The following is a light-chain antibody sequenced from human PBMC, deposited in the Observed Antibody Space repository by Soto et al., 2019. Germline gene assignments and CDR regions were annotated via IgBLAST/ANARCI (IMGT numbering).Light chain of an antibody. V-gene: IGLV2-14*01. J-gene: IGLJ3*02. CDR3: SSYTTSSTWV. Sequence: QSALTQPAPVSGSPGQSITISCTGTSSDVGGFNYVSWYQHHPGKAPKLMIYEVTNRPSGVSIRFSGSKSGNTASLTISGLQADDEADYYCSSYTTSSTWVFGGGTKLTVL. CDR1: SSDVGGFNY. CDR2: EVT.